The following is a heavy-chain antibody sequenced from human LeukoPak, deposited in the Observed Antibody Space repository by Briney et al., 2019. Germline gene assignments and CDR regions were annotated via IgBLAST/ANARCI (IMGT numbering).Heavy chain of an antibody. D-gene: IGHD1-14*01. V-gene: IGHV3-74*03. CDR3: ARDSSPTTGGYYMDV. CDR1: GFTFSSDW. J-gene: IGHJ6*03. Sequence: GGSLTLSCAASGFTFSSDWMHWVRQAPGKGLVWISRINTDGSSTTYADSVKGRFTISRDNAKNTLYLQMNSLRADGTAVYYCARDSSPTTGGYYMDVWGKGTTVTVSS. CDR2: INTDGSST.